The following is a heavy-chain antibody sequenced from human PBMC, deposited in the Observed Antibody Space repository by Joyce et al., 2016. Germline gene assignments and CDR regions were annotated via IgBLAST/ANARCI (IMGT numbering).Heavy chain of an antibody. D-gene: IGHD1-26*01. CDR2: IWYDGINK. Sequence: QVQLVESGGGVVQPGRSLRISCVASGFTFNNYGMHWVRQAAGKGLGWVAVIWYDGINKYYVDSVKGRFTISRDNSKNTVNLQMNGLRVEDTAVYYCAREAGHKSGYYGMDVWGQGTTVTVSS. CDR1: GFTFNNYG. J-gene: IGHJ6*02. CDR3: AREAGHKSGYYGMDV. V-gene: IGHV3-33*01.